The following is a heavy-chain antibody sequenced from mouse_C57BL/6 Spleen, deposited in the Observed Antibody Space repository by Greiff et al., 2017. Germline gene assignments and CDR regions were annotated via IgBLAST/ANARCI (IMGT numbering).Heavy chain of an antibody. V-gene: IGHV2-2*01. CDR2: IWSGGST. Sequence: VQGVESGPGLVQPSQSLSITCTVSGFSLTSYGVHWVRQSPGKGLEWLGVIWSGGSTDYNAAFISRLSISKDNSKSQVFFKMNSLQADDTAIYYCARCYYYGSSYVDYYAMDYWGQGTSVTVSS. D-gene: IGHD1-1*01. CDR3: ARCYYYGSSYVDYYAMDY. J-gene: IGHJ4*01. CDR1: GFSLTSYG.